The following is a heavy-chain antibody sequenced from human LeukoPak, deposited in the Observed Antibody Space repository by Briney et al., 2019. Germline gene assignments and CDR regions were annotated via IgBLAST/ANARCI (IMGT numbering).Heavy chain of an antibody. CDR1: GYTFTSNW. CDR3: GRLRELELEEYYFGY. CDR2: IYPGDSDT. D-gene: IGHD1-7*01. J-gene: IGHJ4*02. V-gene: IGHV5-51*01. Sequence: GESLKISCKGAGYTFTSNWIGWVRQTPGKGLEWMGIIYPGDSDTIYSPSLQGQVTFSVDKSISTAYVQWCSLKASDTAMYYCGRLRELELEEYYFGYWGQGTLVTVSS.